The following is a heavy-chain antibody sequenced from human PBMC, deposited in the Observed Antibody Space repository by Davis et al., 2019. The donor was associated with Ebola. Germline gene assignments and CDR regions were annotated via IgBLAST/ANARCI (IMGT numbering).Heavy chain of an antibody. Sequence: PGGSLRLSCAASGFTFRGSAMHWGRQASGKGLEWVGRIRSKANSYATAYAASVKGRFTISRDDSKNTAYLQMNSLKTEDTAVYYCTYAGTTPDERSRHYYYGMDVWGQGTTVTVSS. D-gene: IGHD1-7*01. CDR2: IRSKANSYAT. CDR1: GFTFRGSA. CDR3: TYAGTTPDERSRHYYYGMDV. V-gene: IGHV3-73*01. J-gene: IGHJ6*02.